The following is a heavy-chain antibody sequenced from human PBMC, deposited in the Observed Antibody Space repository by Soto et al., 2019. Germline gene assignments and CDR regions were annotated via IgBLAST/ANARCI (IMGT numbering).Heavy chain of an antibody. CDR1: GFTFSSYW. Sequence: EVQLVESGGGLVQPGGSLRLSCAASGFTFSSYWMSWVRQAPGKGLEWVANIKQDGSEKYYVDSVKGRCTISRDNAKNSLYLQMNSLRAEDTALYYCARERVIVPASIFCYYYGMDVWGQGTTVTVSS. J-gene: IGHJ6*02. D-gene: IGHD2-2*02. V-gene: IGHV3-7*01. CDR2: IKQDGSEK. CDR3: ARERVIVPASIFCYYYGMDV.